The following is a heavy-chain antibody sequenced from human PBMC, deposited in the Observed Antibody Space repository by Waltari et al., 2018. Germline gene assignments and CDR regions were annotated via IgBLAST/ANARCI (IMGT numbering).Heavy chain of an antibody. CDR2: IRGDSVST. D-gene: IGHD3-3*01. CDR1: GSTFSSYA. Sequence: EVHLLESGGDLVQPGGSLRLSCVASGSTFSSYAMTWVRPAPGRGLELGSSIRGDSVSTYYADSVRGRFTIFRDNSKDTVYLQMDSLRGEDGGLYFCAKGHSGSPTIFGVIYYGLEVWGQGTTVTVSS. CDR3: AKGHSGSPTIFGVIYYGLEV. J-gene: IGHJ6*02. V-gene: IGHV3-23*01.